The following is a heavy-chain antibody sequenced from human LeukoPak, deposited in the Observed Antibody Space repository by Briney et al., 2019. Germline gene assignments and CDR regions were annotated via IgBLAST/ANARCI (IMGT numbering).Heavy chain of an antibody. V-gene: IGHV1-8*01. CDR1: GYTFTSYD. CDR2: MNPNSGNT. Sequence: GASVKVSCKASGYTFTSYDINWVRQATGQGLEWMGWMNPNSGNTGYAQKFQGRVTMTRNTSISTAYMELSSLRSEDTAVYYCARAGPGGVYYYYYYMGVWGKGTTVTVSS. D-gene: IGHD2-8*02. CDR3: ARAGPGGVYYYYYYMGV. J-gene: IGHJ6*03.